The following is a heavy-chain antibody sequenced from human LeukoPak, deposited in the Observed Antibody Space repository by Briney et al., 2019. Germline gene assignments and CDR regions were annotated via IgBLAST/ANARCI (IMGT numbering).Heavy chain of an antibody. CDR2: IYYSGST. Sequence: SETLSLTCTVSGGSISSYYWSWIRQPPGKGLEWIGYIYYSGSTNYNPSLKSRVTISVDTSKNQFSLKLSPVTAADTAVYYCARNGMVRAYDYWGQGTLATVSS. V-gene: IGHV4-59*01. CDR1: GGSISSYY. J-gene: IGHJ4*02. D-gene: IGHD3-10*01. CDR3: ARNGMVRAYDY.